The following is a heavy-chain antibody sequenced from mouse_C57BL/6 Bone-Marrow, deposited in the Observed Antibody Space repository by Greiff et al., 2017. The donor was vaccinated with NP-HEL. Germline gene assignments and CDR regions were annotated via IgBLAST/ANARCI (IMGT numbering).Heavy chain of an antibody. Sequence: EVHLVESGPGLVKPSQSLSLTCSVTGYSITSGYYWNWIRQFPGNKLEWMGYISYDGSNNYNPSLKNRISITRDTSKNQFFLKLNSVTTEDTATYYCARDRTTVYYFDYWGQGTTLTVSS. J-gene: IGHJ2*01. CDR2: ISYDGSN. V-gene: IGHV3-6*01. CDR3: ARDRTTVYYFDY. D-gene: IGHD1-1*01. CDR1: GYSITSGYY.